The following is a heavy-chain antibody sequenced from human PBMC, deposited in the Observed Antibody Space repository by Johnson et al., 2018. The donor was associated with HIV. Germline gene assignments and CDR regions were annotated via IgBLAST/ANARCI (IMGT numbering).Heavy chain of an antibody. CDR1: GFTVSSNY. Sequence: VQLVESGGGLVQPGGSLRLSCAASGFTVSSNYMSWVRQAPGKGLEWVSVIYSGGSTYYADSVKGRFTISRDNSKNTLYLQMNNLRLGDTAVYYCARSVHDSRDYLWGRDAFDIWGQGTMVTVSS. CDR2: IYSGGST. D-gene: IGHD4-11*01. J-gene: IGHJ3*02. V-gene: IGHV3-66*01. CDR3: ARSVHDSRDYLWGRDAFDI.